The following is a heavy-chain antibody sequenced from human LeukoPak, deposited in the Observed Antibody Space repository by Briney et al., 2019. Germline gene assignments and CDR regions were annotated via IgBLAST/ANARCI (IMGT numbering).Heavy chain of an antibody. Sequence: ASVKVSCKASGYTFTGYYMHWVRQAPGQGLEWMGWINPNSGGTNYAQKFQGRVTMTRDTSISTAYMELSRLRSDDTAVYYCARRDCSGGSCYSDYWGQGTLVTVSS. CDR3: ARRDCSGGSCYSDY. V-gene: IGHV1-2*02. J-gene: IGHJ4*02. D-gene: IGHD2-15*01. CDR1: GYTFTGYY. CDR2: INPNSGGT.